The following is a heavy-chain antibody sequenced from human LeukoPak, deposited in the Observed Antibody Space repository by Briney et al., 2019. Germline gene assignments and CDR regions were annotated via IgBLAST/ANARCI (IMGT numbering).Heavy chain of an antibody. CDR1: GFTFSDYH. Sequence: GGSLRLSCAASGFTFSDYHMSWIRQAPGKGLEWVSYISSSGGTISYADSVKGRFTISRDNAKNSLYLQMNSLRAEDTAVYYCARGPVSSSGFFGYWGQGTLVTVSS. J-gene: IGHJ4*02. V-gene: IGHV3-11*01. D-gene: IGHD6-19*01. CDR2: ISSSGGTI. CDR3: ARGPVSSSGFFGY.